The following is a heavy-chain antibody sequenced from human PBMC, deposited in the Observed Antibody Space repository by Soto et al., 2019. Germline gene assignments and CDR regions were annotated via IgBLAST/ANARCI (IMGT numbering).Heavy chain of an antibody. Sequence: GGSLRLSCAASGFTFSSYGMHWVRQAPGKGLEWVAVISYDGSNKYYADSVKGRFTISRDNSKNTLYLQMNSLRAEDTAVYYCAKDGTHCSGGSCYGMDVWGQGTTVTVSS. D-gene: IGHD2-15*01. V-gene: IGHV3-30*18. CDR3: AKDGTHCSGGSCYGMDV. CDR2: ISYDGSNK. CDR1: GFTFSSYG. J-gene: IGHJ6*02.